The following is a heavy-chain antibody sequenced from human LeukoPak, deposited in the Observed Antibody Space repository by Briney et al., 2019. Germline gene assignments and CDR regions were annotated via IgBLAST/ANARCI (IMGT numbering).Heavy chain of an antibody. CDR1: GYTFTGYY. J-gene: IGHJ5*02. Sequence: ASVKVSCKASGYTFTGYYMHWVRQAPGQGLEWMGWINPNSGGTNYAQKFQGRVTMTRDTSISTAYIELSRLRSDDTAVYYCARGSDYGGNSGNWFDPWGQGTLVTVSS. V-gene: IGHV1-2*02. CDR3: ARGSDYGGNSGNWFDP. D-gene: IGHD4-23*01. CDR2: INPNSGGT.